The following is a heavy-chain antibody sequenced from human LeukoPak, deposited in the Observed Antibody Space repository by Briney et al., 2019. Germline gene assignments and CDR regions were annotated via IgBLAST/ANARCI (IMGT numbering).Heavy chain of an antibody. CDR1: GGSFSGYY. CDR3: ARGVPELVVYYYYGMDV. J-gene: IGHJ6*02. D-gene: IGHD3-22*01. Sequence: SETLPLTCAVYGGSFSGYYWSWVRQPPGKGLEWIGEINHSGSTNYNPSLKSRVTISVDTSKNQFSLKLSSVTAADTAVYYCARGVPELVVYYYYGMDVWGQGTTVTVSS. CDR2: INHSGST. V-gene: IGHV4-34*01.